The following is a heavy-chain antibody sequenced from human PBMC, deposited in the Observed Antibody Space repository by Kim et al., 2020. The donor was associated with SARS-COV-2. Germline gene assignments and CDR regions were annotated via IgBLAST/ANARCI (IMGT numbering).Heavy chain of an antibody. D-gene: IGHD5-18*01. J-gene: IGHJ4*02. V-gene: IGHV1-69*01. CDR3: ASGLGYSYGRDY. Sequence: NYAQKFPGRGTITADESTSTAYMELSSLRSEDTAVYYCASGLGYSYGRDYWGQGTLVTVSS.